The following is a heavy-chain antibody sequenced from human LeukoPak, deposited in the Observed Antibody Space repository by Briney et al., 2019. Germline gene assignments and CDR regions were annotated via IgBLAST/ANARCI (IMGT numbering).Heavy chain of an antibody. Sequence: SETLSLTCAVYGGSFSGYYWSWIRQPPGKGLEWIGEINHSGSTNYNPSLKSRVTISVDTSKNQFSLKLSSVTAADTAVYYCARGYDLDYYYYYYMDVWGKGTTVTVSS. V-gene: IGHV4-34*01. CDR3: ARGYDLDYYYYYYMDV. D-gene: IGHD3-3*01. CDR2: INHSGST. CDR1: GGSFSGYY. J-gene: IGHJ6*03.